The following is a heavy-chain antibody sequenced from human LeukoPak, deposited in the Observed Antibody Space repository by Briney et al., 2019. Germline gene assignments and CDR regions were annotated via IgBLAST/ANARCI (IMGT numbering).Heavy chain of an antibody. D-gene: IGHD4-11*01. CDR1: GFTVSNSF. CDR2: SYYSGST. Sequence: GSLRLSCAASGFTVSNSFMSWIRQPPGKGLEWIGSSYYSGSTYYNPSLKSRVTISVDTSKNQFSLKLSSVTAADTAMYYCARQHSNYVTEFDYWGQGTLVTVSS. J-gene: IGHJ4*02. V-gene: IGHV4-39*01. CDR3: ARQHSNYVTEFDY.